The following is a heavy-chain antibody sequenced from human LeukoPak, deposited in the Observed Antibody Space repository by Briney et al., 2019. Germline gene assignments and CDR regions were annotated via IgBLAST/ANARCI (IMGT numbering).Heavy chain of an antibody. CDR3: ARVRAVAGLVDAFDK. D-gene: IGHD6-19*01. J-gene: IGHJ3*02. V-gene: IGHV1-18*04. Sequence: ASVKVSRKASGYAFISFGITWVRQAPGQGLEWMGWISAYNGNTNYAQKVQGRVTMKTDTSTNTAYMEMRSLTSDDTAVYYCARVRAVAGLVDAFDKWGQGTMVTVSS. CDR1: GYAFISFG. CDR2: ISAYNGNT.